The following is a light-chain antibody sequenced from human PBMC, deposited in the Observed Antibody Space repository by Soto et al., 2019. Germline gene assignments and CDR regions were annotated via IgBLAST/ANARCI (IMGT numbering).Light chain of an antibody. J-gene: IGKJ2*01. CDR3: QQYNSWPRT. V-gene: IGKV3-15*01. CDR1: QSVSSN. Sequence: EIVMAQSPSTLSGSVGDRATISCRASQSVSSNLAWYQQKPGQAPRLLIYAASTMDSGIPARFSGSGSGTEFTLTIGSLQSDDFAAYYCQQYNSWPRTFGQGTKVDI. CDR2: AAS.